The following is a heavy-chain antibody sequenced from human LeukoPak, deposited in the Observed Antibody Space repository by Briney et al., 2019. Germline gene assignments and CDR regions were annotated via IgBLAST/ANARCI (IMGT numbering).Heavy chain of an antibody. Sequence: SETLSLTCTVSGGSIGSNYWAWIRQPPGKGLEYIGYIYYTGGTNYNPSLKSRVTISVDTSKNQFSLKLSSVTAADTAVYYCARDGGGMAAAGTYYWGQGTLVTVSS. V-gene: IGHV4-59*12. J-gene: IGHJ4*02. D-gene: IGHD6-13*01. CDR3: ARDGGGMAAAGTYY. CDR2: IYYTGGT. CDR1: GGSIGSNY.